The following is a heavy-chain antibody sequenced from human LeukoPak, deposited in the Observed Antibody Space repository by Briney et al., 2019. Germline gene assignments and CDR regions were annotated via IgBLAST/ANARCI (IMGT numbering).Heavy chain of an antibody. J-gene: IGHJ6*03. V-gene: IGHV1-18*01. CDR2: LSAYNGNT. CDR3: ARDGVYVAAMVFRYFFYYMDV. CDR1: GYTFTSYG. D-gene: IGHD5-18*01. Sequence: ASVKVSCKASGYTFTSYGISWVRQAPGQGLEWMGWLSAYNGNTNYAHQLQGRVTMTTNTSTNTAYMELRSLRSDDTAVYYCARDGVYVAAMVFRYFFYYMDVWGKGTTVTVSS.